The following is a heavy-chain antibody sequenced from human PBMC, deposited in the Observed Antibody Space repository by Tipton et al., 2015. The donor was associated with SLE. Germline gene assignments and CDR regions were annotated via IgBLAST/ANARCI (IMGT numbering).Heavy chain of an antibody. D-gene: IGHD5-12*01. J-gene: IGHJ4*02. CDR2: VSYSGST. CDR3: ARVSRGYSGYEWAGFFDY. V-gene: IGHV4-59*12. Sequence: TLSLTCSVSGAAISAYYWSWIRQPPGKGLEWIGYVSYSGSTNYNPSLKSRVTIPVDTSMNHLSLKLNSVTAADTAVYHCARVSRGYSGYEWAGFFDYWGQGALVTVSS. CDR1: GAAISAYY.